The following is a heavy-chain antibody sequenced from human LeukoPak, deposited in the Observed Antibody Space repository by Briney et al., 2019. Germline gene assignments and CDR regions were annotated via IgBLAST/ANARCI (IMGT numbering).Heavy chain of an antibody. Sequence: GGSLRLSCAAPGFIFSNYALTWVRQAPGKGLERVSSITGRGDETFYADSVKGRFSLSRDNSKNMLYLQMYSLGAEDTAIYYCAKGAAAGVVDWFDPWGQGTLVTVSS. D-gene: IGHD6-13*01. CDR1: GFIFSNYA. CDR3: AKGAAAGVVDWFDP. CDR2: ITGRGDET. V-gene: IGHV3-23*01. J-gene: IGHJ5*02.